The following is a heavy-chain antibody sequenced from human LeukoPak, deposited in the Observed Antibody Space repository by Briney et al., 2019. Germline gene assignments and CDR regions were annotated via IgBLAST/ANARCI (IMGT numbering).Heavy chain of an antibody. V-gene: IGHV3-30*02. J-gene: IGHJ4*02. CDR2: IRYDGSNK. CDR1: GFTFSSYD. D-gene: IGHD2-15*01. CDR3: AKDAAQYCSGGSRYAY. Sequence: GGSLRLSCAASGFTFSSYDMHWVRQAPGKGLEWVAFIRYDGSNKYYADSVKGRFTISRDNSKNTLYLQMNSLRAEDTAVYYCAKDAAQYCSGGSRYAYWGQGTLVTVSS.